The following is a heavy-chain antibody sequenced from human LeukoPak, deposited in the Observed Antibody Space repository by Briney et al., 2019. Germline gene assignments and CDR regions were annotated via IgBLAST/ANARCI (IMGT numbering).Heavy chain of an antibody. CDR3: ARGGEWELLRGGYYFDY. Sequence: ASVKVSCKASGYTFTGYYMHWVRQAPGQGLEWMGWINPNSGGTNYAQKFQGRVTMTRDTSISTAYMELSRLRSDDTAVYYCARGGEWELLRGGYYFDYWGQGTLVTVSS. CDR1: GYTFTGYY. J-gene: IGHJ4*02. D-gene: IGHD1-26*01. CDR2: INPNSGGT. V-gene: IGHV1-2*02.